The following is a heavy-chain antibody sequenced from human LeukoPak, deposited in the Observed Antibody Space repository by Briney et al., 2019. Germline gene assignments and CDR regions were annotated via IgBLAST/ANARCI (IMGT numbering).Heavy chain of an antibody. Sequence: SETLSLTCTVSGGSLSSYYWSWIRQPPGKGLEWIGYIYSTGSANYNPSLKSRVTLSVDTAKNQFSLKLNSVTAADTAVYYCARMGGYSGYATHWGQGALVTVSS. CDR2: IYSTGSA. CDR1: GGSLSSYY. D-gene: IGHD5-12*01. J-gene: IGHJ4*02. V-gene: IGHV4-59*08. CDR3: ARMGGYSGYATH.